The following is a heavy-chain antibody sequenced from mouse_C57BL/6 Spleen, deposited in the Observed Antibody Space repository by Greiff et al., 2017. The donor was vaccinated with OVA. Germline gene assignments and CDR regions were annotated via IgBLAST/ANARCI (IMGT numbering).Heavy chain of an antibody. CDR2: IDPSDSYT. D-gene: IGHD1-1*01. CDR3: ARVTTVVAPFDY. J-gene: IGHJ2*01. CDR1: GYTFTSYW. Sequence: QVQLQQSGAELVMPGASVKLSCKASGYTFTSYWMHWVKQRPGQGLEWIGEIDPSDSYTNYNQKFKGKSTLTVDKSSSTAYMQLSSLTSEDSAVYYCARVTTVVAPFDYWGQGTTLTVSS. V-gene: IGHV1-69*01.